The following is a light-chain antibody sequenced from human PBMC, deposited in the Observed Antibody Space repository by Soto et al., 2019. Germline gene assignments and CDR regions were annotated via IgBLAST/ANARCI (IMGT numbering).Light chain of an antibody. CDR1: HNDIGTYDY. Sequence: QSVLTQPTSVSGSPGQSITISCTGNHNDIGTYDYVSWYQQHPGRAPRLLISGVTTRPSGISDRFSASKSGLPASLTISGLQPDDEADYYCSSFTSDRIYVFGPGTKVTVL. CDR2: GVT. V-gene: IGLV2-14*03. J-gene: IGLJ1*01. CDR3: SSFTSDRIYV.